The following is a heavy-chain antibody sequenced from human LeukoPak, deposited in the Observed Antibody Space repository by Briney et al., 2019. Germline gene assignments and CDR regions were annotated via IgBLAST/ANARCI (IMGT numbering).Heavy chain of an antibody. V-gene: IGHV3-30*02. CDR3: AKGVYCSSTSCYRYGDYTFDY. J-gene: IGHJ4*02. Sequence: GGSLRLSCAASGFTFSSYGMHWVRQAPGKGLEWVAFIRYDGSNKYYADSVKGRFTISRDNSKNTLYLQMSSLRAEDTAVYYCAKGVYCSSTSCYRYGDYTFDYWGQGTLVTVSS. D-gene: IGHD2-2*01. CDR1: GFTFSSYG. CDR2: IRYDGSNK.